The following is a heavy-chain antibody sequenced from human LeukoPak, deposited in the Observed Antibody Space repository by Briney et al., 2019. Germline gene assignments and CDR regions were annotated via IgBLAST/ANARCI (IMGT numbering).Heavy chain of an antibody. CDR1: GFAFSTYN. V-gene: IGHV3-48*02. J-gene: IGHJ4*02. Sequence: GGSLRLSCAASGFAFSTYNMNWVRQAPGKGLEWVSYISTGSSTTYYADSVKGRFTISRDNVENSLYLQMNNLRDEDTAVYYCARVAAGYSVNYFDYWGQGTLVTVSS. CDR2: ISTGSSTT. D-gene: IGHD4-23*01. CDR3: ARVAAGYSVNYFDY.